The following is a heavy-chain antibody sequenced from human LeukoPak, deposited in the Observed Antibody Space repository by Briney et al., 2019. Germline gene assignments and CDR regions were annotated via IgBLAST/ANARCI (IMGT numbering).Heavy chain of an antibody. Sequence: GGSLRLSCAASGFSFSSYAMSWVRQAPGKGLEWVSVISGSGATTYYVDSVKGRFTISRDNSQNTVYLQMNTLTDEDTAVYYCVKNLRLVISVAGTPRDAFDIWGQGTVVTVSS. D-gene: IGHD6-19*01. V-gene: IGHV3-23*01. CDR1: GFSFSSYA. J-gene: IGHJ3*02. CDR2: ISGSGATT. CDR3: VKNLRLVISVAGTPRDAFDI.